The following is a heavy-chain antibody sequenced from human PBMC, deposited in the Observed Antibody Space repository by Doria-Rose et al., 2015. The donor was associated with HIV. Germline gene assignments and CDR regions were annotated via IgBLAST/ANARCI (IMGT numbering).Heavy chain of an antibody. CDR3: ARDCFHSGSQYFFDC. CDR2: ISGYNGNT. V-gene: IGHV1-18*01. D-gene: IGHD3-10*01. J-gene: IGHJ4*02. CDR1: GYTFSRYG. Sequence: QVQLVQSRTEVRKPRASVKVSCKASGYTFSRYGLTWVRQAPGQGLEWMGWISGYNGNTNYAPKFQGRVTMTTDTSTNTAYLELKSLRSNNTAVYYCARDCFHSGSQYFFDCWGQGSLVTVST.